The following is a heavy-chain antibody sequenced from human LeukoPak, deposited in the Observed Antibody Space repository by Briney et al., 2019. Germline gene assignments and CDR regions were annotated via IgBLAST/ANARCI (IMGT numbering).Heavy chain of an antibody. CDR1: GYTFTGYY. D-gene: IGHD3-10*01. J-gene: IGHJ4*02. V-gene: IGHV1-2*02. CDR2: INPNSGGT. Sequence: ASVKVSCKASGYTFTGYYMHWVRQAPGQGLEWMGWINPNSGGTNYAQKFQGRVTMTRDTSISTAYMELSRLRSDDTAVYYCARDLDPGAPLFDYWGQGTLVTVSS. CDR3: ARDLDPGAPLFDY.